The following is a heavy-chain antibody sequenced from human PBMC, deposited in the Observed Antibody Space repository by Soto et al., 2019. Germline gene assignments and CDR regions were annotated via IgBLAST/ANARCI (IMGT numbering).Heavy chain of an antibody. CDR1: GFTFSNYG. V-gene: IGHV3-33*01. CDR3: AGQYCSSASCYAIY. Sequence: QVQLVESGGGVVQPGRSLRLSCAASGFTFSNYGMHWVRQAPGKGLEWVAIIWSDGSKDYYADSVKGRFSISRDNSKNTLYLQMSSLRAEDTGVYYCAGQYCSSASCYAIYWGQGTQDTVSS. CDR2: IWSDGSKD. J-gene: IGHJ4*02. D-gene: IGHD2-2*01.